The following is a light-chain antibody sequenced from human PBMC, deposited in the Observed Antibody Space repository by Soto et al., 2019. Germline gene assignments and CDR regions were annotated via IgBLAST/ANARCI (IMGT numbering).Light chain of an antibody. J-gene: IGLJ2*01. CDR3: QTWDSSTAV. Sequence: SYELTQPPSVSVSPGQTASITCSGAKLGNKYACWYQQKPGQSPVLVIYQDKRRPSGIPERFSGSNSGNTATLTISGTEAMDEADYYCQTWDSSTAVFGGGTKVTVL. V-gene: IGLV3-1*01. CDR2: QDK. CDR1: KLGNKY.